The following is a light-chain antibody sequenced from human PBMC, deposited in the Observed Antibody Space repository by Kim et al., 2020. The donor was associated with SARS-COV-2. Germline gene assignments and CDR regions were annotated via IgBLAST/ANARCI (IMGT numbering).Light chain of an antibody. CDR2: GAS. Sequence: RAAARGEEAPPSWTARKGVRNILAWYQQRPGRATRLLNDGASSRASGIPVRFSGSGSGTVSTLTISSLQSEDFAVYYCHQNNNAYTFGQGTKLEI. V-gene: IGKV3-15*01. CDR3: HQNNNAYT. CDR1: KGVRNI. J-gene: IGKJ2*01.